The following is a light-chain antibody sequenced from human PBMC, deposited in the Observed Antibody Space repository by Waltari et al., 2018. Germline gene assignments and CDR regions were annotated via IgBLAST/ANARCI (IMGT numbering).Light chain of an antibody. V-gene: IGLV2-23*02. CDR3: CSYAGSSTLI. Sequence: QSALTQPASVSGSPGQSITIPCTGTSSDVGSYKLVSWYQQHPGKAPKLMVYEVNKLPAGVSNRFSGSKSGNTASLTISGLQAEDEADYYCCSYAGSSTLIFGGGTKLTVL. CDR1: SSDVGSYKL. CDR2: EVN. J-gene: IGLJ2*01.